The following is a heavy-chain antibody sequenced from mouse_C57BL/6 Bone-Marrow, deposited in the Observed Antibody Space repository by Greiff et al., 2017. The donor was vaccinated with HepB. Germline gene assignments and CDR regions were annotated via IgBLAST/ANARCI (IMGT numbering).Heavy chain of an antibody. CDR3: ARERTWGDYFDY. J-gene: IGHJ2*01. Sequence: QVQLQQPGAELVKPGASVKMSCKASGYTFTSYWITWVKQRPGQGLEWIGDIYPGSGSTNYNEKFKSKATLTVDTSSSTAYMQRSSLTSEDSAVYYCARERTWGDYFDYWGQGTTLTVSS. CDR1: GYTFTSYW. CDR2: IYPGSGST. V-gene: IGHV1-55*01.